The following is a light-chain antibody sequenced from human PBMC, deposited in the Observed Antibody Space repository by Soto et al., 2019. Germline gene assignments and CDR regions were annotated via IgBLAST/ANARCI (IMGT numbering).Light chain of an antibody. CDR1: QSIRTW. CDR2: DAS. CDR3: QQYNSDLWT. V-gene: IGKV1-5*01. J-gene: IGKJ1*01. Sequence: DIQMSKSPSTLSASVGDRVTITCRASQSIRTWLAWFQQKPGKAPKHLISDASSLESGVPSRFSGRGSRTEFTLTISSLQPDDFATYYCQQYNSDLWTFGQGTKIDI.